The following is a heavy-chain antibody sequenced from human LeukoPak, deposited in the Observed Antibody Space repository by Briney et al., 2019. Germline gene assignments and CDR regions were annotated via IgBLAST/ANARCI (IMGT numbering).Heavy chain of an antibody. Sequence: SETLSLTCTVSGYSISSGYYWGWIRQPPGKGLEWIGSIYHSGSTNYNPSLKSRVTISVDTSKNQFSLKLSSVTAADTAVYYCARDYCGGDCYSVTHWGIDYWGQGTLVTVSS. CDR1: GYSISSGYY. CDR2: IYHSGST. J-gene: IGHJ4*02. CDR3: ARDYCGGDCYSVTHWGIDY. D-gene: IGHD2-21*02. V-gene: IGHV4-38-2*02.